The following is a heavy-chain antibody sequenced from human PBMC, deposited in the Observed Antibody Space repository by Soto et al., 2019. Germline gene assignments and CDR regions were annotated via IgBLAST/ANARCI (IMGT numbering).Heavy chain of an antibody. CDR1: GGSVSSSNW. CDR2: ISHSGTT. Sequence: QVQLQESGPGLVKPSETLSLTCAVSGGSVSSSNWWNWVRQSPGKGLEWIGEISHSGTTYYNPSLRRPFTMSVDPSTNQFSLTFTSVPATDTAVYYCASVRTSCSTTSCYLDPWGQGALVTVSS. D-gene: IGHD2-2*01. J-gene: IGHJ5*02. V-gene: IGHV4-4*02. CDR3: ASVRTSCSTTSCYLDP.